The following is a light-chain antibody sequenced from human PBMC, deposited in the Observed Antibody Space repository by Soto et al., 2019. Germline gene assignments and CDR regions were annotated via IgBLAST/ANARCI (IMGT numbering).Light chain of an antibody. CDR3: QQSYSTPIT. J-gene: IGKJ5*01. Sequence: DIQMTQSPSSLSASVGDRVTITCRASQSISSYLNWYQQKPGKAPKLRIYAASSLQSGVPARFSGSGSGTDFALTISSLQPADFVTYYCQQSYSTPITFGQGTRLEIK. CDR1: QSISSY. CDR2: AAS. V-gene: IGKV1-39*01.